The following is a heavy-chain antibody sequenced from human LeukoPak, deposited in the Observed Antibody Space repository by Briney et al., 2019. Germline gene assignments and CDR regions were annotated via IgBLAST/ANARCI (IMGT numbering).Heavy chain of an antibody. J-gene: IGHJ6*02. D-gene: IGHD5-18*01. CDR1: GGSFSGYY. Sequence: PSETLSLTCAVYGGSFSGYYWSWIRQPPGKGLEWIGEINHSGSTNYNPTLKSRVTISVDTSKNQFSLKLGSVTAADTAVYYCARDSYGGGNYYYYGMDVWGQGTTVTVSS. CDR3: ARDSYGGGNYYYYGMDV. CDR2: INHSGST. V-gene: IGHV4-34*01.